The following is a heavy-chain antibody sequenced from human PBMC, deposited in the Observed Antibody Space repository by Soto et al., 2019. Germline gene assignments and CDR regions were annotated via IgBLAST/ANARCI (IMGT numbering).Heavy chain of an antibody. Sequence: EVQLVESGGGLVQPGGSLRLSCAASGFTFSSYWMHWVRQAPGKGLVWVSRINSDGSSTSYADSVKGRFTISRDNAKNTLYLQMNSLRAEDTAVYYCASPTYCGGDCFDYWGQGTLVTVSS. D-gene: IGHD2-21*01. CDR2: INSDGSST. J-gene: IGHJ4*02. CDR1: GFTFSSYW. V-gene: IGHV3-74*01. CDR3: ASPTYCGGDCFDY.